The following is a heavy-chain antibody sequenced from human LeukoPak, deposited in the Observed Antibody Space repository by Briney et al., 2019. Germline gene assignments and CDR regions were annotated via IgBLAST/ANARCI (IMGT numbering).Heavy chain of an antibody. D-gene: IGHD2-2*01. CDR1: GLTVRTSS. V-gene: IGHV3-53*01. Sequence: GGSLRLSCATSGLTVRTSSMSWVRQAPGKGLEWVAVIFSSGSTYYEDSVNGRCTISRDTSKSSMYLQMDHLRAEDTAVYYCACAREYCINSNCYEYFQDWGQGTLVTVSS. CDR2: IFSSGST. CDR3: ACAREYCINSNCYEYFQD. J-gene: IGHJ1*01.